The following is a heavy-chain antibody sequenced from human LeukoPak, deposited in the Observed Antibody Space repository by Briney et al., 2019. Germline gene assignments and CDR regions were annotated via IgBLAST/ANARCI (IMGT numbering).Heavy chain of an antibody. CDR2: IYYSGST. D-gene: IGHD6-13*01. V-gene: IGHV4-39*07. Sequence: SESLSLTCTVSGGSISSSSYYWGWIRQPPGKGLEWIGSIYYSGSTYYNPSLKSRVTISVDTSKNQFSLKLSSVTASDTAVYYCARKGIAAAVDYWGQGTLVTVSS. J-gene: IGHJ4*02. CDR3: ARKGIAAAVDY. CDR1: GGSISSSSYY.